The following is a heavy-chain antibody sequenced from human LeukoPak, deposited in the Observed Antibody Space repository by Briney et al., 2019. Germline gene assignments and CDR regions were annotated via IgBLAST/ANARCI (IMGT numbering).Heavy chain of an antibody. CDR3: ARTASTGSWYLYYYYYGIDV. D-gene: IGHD6-13*01. J-gene: IGHJ6*02. V-gene: IGHV1-18*01. CDR1: GYTFTSYG. Sequence: ASVKVSCKASGYTFTSYGISWVRQAPGQGLEWMGWISAYNGNTNYAQKLRGRVTMTTDTSTSTAYMELRSLRSDDTAVYYCARTASTGSWYLYYYYYGIDVWGQGTTVTVSS. CDR2: ISAYNGNT.